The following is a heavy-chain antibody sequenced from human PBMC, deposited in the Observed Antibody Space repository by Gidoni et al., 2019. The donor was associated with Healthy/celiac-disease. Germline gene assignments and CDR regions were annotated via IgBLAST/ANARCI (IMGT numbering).Heavy chain of an antibody. CDR1: GFTFGRFA. V-gene: IGHV3-23*01. Sequence: EVQLLESGGRLVQPGGSLRLPCAASGFTFGRFAMSWVRQAPGKGLEWVSAISGSGSSTYYADSVKGRFTISRDNSKNTLYLQMNSLRAEDTAVYYCANGPAYYYDSSGYADYWGQGNLVTVST. J-gene: IGHJ4*02. CDR2: ISGSGSST. CDR3: ANGPAYYYDSSGYADY. D-gene: IGHD3-22*01.